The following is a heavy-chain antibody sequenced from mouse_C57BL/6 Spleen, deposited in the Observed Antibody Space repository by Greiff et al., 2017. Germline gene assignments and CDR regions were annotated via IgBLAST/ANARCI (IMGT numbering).Heavy chain of an antibody. CDR2: FYPGSGSI. Sequence: QVQLQQSGAELVKPGASVKLSCKASGYTFTEYTIPWVKQRSGQGLEWIGWFYPGSGSIKYNEKFKDKATLTADKSSSSVYVEFSRLTSEDSAVYFYARRYYGAMDYWGQGTSVTVSS. CDR3: ARRYYGAMDY. D-gene: IGHD1-1*01. CDR1: GYTFTEYT. J-gene: IGHJ4*01. V-gene: IGHV1-62-2*01.